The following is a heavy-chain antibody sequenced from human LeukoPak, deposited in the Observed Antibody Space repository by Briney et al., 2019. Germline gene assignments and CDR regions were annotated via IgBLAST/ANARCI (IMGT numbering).Heavy chain of an antibody. J-gene: IGHJ4*02. D-gene: IGHD2-2*02. CDR2: ISSSSSYI. CDR1: GFTFSSYS. Sequence: PGGSLRLSCAASGFTFSSYSMNWVRQAPGKGLEWVSSISSSSSYIYYADSVKGRFTISRDNAKNSLYLQMNSLRAEDTAVYYCARDRESDIVVVPAAIGEDYYFDYWGQGTLVTVSS. V-gene: IGHV3-21*01. CDR3: ARDRESDIVVVPAAIGEDYYFDY.